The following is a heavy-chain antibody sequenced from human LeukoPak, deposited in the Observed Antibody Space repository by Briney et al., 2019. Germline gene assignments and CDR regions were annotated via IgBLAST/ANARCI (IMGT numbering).Heavy chain of an antibody. CDR3: ARVIVEDAFDI. J-gene: IGHJ3*02. Sequence: GGSLRFSCAASGFTFSDYYMSWIRQAPGKGLEWVSYISSSGSTIYYADSVKGRFTISRDNAKNSLYLQMYSLRAEDTAVYYCARVIVEDAFDIWGQGTMVTVSS. D-gene: IGHD2-21*01. V-gene: IGHV3-11*01. CDR2: ISSSGSTI. CDR1: GFTFSDYY.